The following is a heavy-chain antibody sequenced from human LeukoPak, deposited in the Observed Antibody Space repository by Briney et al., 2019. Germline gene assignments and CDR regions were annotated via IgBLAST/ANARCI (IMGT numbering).Heavy chain of an antibody. J-gene: IGHJ5*02. CDR1: GYTFTNYG. Sequence: ASVKVSCKASGYTFTNYGISWLRQAPGQGLEWMGWISIYNGNTDYAQKLRGRVTMTTDTSTSTAYMELRSLRSDDTAVYYCARITHDFWSGYYMPDYPWGQGTLVTVSS. CDR2: ISIYNGNT. D-gene: IGHD3-3*01. V-gene: IGHV1-18*01. CDR3: ARITHDFWSGYYMPDYP.